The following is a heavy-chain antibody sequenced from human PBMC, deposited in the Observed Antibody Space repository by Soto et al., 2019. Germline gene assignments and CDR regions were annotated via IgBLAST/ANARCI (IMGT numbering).Heavy chain of an antibody. CDR2: IYYSGST. D-gene: IGHD3-9*01. CDR3: ARVGLPQYDILTGYYLGSNYYGMDV. V-gene: IGHV4-59*01. J-gene: IGHJ6*02. CDR1: GGSISSYY. Sequence: SETLSLTCTVSGGSISSYYWSWIRQPPGKGLEWIGYIYYSGSTNYNPSLKSRVTISVDTSKNQFSLKLSSVTAADTAVYYCARVGLPQYDILTGYYLGSNYYGMDVWGQGTTVTVSS.